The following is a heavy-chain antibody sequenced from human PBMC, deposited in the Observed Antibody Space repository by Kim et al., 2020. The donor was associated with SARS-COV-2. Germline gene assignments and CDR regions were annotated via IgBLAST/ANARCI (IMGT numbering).Heavy chain of an antibody. D-gene: IGHD2-2*01. Sequence: ASVKVSCKASGYTFTGYYMHWVRQAPGQGLEWMGWINPNSGGTNYAQKFQGRVTMTRDTSISTAYMELSRLRSDDTAVYYCARAGGVIVVPAAMRRVMFDPWGQGTLVTVSS. J-gene: IGHJ5*02. V-gene: IGHV1-2*02. CDR3: ARAGGVIVVPAAMRRVMFDP. CDR2: INPNSGGT. CDR1: GYTFTGYY.